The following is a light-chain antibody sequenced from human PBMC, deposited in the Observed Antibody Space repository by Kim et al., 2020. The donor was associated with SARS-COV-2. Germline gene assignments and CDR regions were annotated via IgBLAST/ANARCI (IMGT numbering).Light chain of an antibody. CDR3: QQYYGYPWT. Sequence: ASVGDRVTITCRASQSIADWSAWYQQKPGTAPKLLIFGASSLKSGVPSRFSGSGSGTDFTLTISSLQPDDFATYYCQQYYGYPWTFGQGTKVEIK. CDR2: GAS. J-gene: IGKJ1*01. CDR1: QSIADW. V-gene: IGKV1-5*01.